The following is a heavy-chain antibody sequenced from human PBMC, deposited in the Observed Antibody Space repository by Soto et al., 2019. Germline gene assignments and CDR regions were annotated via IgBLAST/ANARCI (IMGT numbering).Heavy chain of an antibody. CDR2: INVYNGNT. Sequence: ASVKVSCKASGYTFTNYCISWVRQAPGQGLEWMGWINVYNGNTKYAQKVQGRVTMTTDTSTSTAYMELRSLRSDDTAVYYCACCGGAGSSDIQYVWFDPWGQGTLVTVSS. CDR3: ACCGGAGSSDIQYVWFDP. J-gene: IGHJ5*02. V-gene: IGHV1-18*01. CDR1: GYTFTNYC. D-gene: IGHD3-10*01.